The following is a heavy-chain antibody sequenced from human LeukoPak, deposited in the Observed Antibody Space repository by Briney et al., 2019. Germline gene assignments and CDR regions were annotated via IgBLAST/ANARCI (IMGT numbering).Heavy chain of an antibody. CDR3: ARRRIREKYFDY. V-gene: IGHV1-2*02. Sequence: ASVKVSCKASGYTFTGYYMHWVRQAPGQGLEWMGWINPNSGGTNYAQKFQGRVTMTRDTSISTAYMELSRLRSDDTAVYYCARRRIREKYFDYWGQGTLVTVSS. J-gene: IGHJ4*02. D-gene: IGHD2-15*01. CDR2: INPNSGGT. CDR1: GYTFTGYY.